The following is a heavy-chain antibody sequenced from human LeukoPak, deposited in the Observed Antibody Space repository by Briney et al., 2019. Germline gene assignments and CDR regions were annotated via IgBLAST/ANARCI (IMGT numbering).Heavy chain of an antibody. Sequence: SETLSLTCTVSGGSISSGSYYWSWIRQPAGKGLEWIGRIYTSGSTNYNPSLKSRVTISVDTSKNQFSLKLSSVTAADTAVYYCARAFFLWFDPWAREPWSPSPQ. V-gene: IGHV4-61*02. CDR2: IYTSGST. J-gene: IGHJ5*02. CDR1: GGSISSGSYY. CDR3: ARAFFLWFDP.